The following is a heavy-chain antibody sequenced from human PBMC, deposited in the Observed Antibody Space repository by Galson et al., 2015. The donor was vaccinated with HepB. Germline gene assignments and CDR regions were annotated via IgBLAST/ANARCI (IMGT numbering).Heavy chain of an antibody. CDR3: ASLRYSSAGPRDYYFFYGMDV. CDR2: INSDGSST. Sequence: SLRLSCAASGFTFSSYWMHWVRQAPGKGLVWVSRINSDGSSTSCADSVKGRFTISRDNAKNTLYLQMNSLRAEDTAVYYCASLRYSSAGPRDYYFFYGMDVWGQGTTVTVSS. CDR1: GFTFSSYW. D-gene: IGHD6-25*01. J-gene: IGHJ6*02. V-gene: IGHV3-74*01.